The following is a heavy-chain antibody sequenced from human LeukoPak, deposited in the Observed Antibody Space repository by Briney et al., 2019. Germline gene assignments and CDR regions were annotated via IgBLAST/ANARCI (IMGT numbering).Heavy chain of an antibody. CDR3: ARASLLWFGESNNWFDP. CDR1: GGSISSSSYY. Sequence: SETLSLTCTVSGGSISSSSYYWSWIRQPPGKGLEWIGYIYYSGSTNYNPSLKSRVTISVDTSKNQFSLKLSSVTAADTAVYYCARASLLWFGESNNWFDPWGQGTLVTVSS. J-gene: IGHJ5*02. CDR2: IYYSGST. V-gene: IGHV4-61*01. D-gene: IGHD3-10*01.